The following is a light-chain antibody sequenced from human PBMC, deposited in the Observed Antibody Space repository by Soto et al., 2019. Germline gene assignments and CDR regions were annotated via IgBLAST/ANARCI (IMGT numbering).Light chain of an antibody. Sequence: QSALTQPPSASGSPGQSVTISCTGTSSDIGDYNYVSWYQQHPGKGPKLMIYEVSKRPSGVPNRFSGSKSGNTASLTVSGLQAEDEADYYCSSYAGSIYVFGSGTKLTVL. CDR3: SSYAGSIYV. CDR2: EVS. V-gene: IGLV2-8*01. CDR1: SSDIGDYNY. J-gene: IGLJ1*01.